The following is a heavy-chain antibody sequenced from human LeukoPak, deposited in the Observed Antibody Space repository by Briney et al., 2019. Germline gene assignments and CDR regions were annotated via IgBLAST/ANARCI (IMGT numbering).Heavy chain of an antibody. J-gene: IGHJ6*03. CDR1: GFTFSDYY. CDR3: ARRERITMVRGVIEYYYYMDV. V-gene: IGHV3-11*01. CDR2: ISSSGSTI. D-gene: IGHD3-10*01. Sequence: GGSLRLSCAASGFTFSDYYMSWIGQAPGKGREWVSYISSSGSTIYYADSVKGRFTISRDNAKNSLYLQMNSLRAEDTAVYYCARRERITMVRGVIEYYYYMDVWGKGTTVTVSS.